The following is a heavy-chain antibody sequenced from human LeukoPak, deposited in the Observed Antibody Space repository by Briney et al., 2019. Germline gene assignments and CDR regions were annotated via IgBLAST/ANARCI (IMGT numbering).Heavy chain of an antibody. V-gene: IGHV4-34*01. D-gene: IGHD3-10*01. CDR2: INHSGST. CDR1: GGSFSGYY. Sequence: RASETLSPTCAVYGGSFSGYYWSWIRQPPGKGLEWIGEINHSGSTNYNPSLKSRVTISVDTSKNQFSLKLSSVTAADTAVYYCARLYNLTPYYGSGYNWFDPWGQGTLVTVSS. J-gene: IGHJ5*02. CDR3: ARLYNLTPYYGSGYNWFDP.